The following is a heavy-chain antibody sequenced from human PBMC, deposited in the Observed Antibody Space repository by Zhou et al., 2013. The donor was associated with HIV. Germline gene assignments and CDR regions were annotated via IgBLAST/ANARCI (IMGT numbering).Heavy chain of an antibody. J-gene: IGHJ3*01. CDR2: FIPVLNSA. D-gene: IGHD3-10*02. V-gene: IGHV1-69*14. CDR1: GGTFGNYP. CDR3: ASDRQLNERLENVLYV. Sequence: VQLVQSETEVKKPGSSVKISCRASGGTFGNYPISWVRQAPGHGLDWVGGFIPVLNSAHSSQKFQGRVTISADKSNTFSYLEVTSLTSEDTALYYCASDRQLNERLENVLYVWGQGTMVAVSS.